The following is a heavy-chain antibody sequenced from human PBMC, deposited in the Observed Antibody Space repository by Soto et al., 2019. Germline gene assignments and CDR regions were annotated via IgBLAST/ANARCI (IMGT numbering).Heavy chain of an antibody. CDR3: ARRLRHGGYTC. CDR1: GGSISSSSYY. D-gene: IGHD4-17*01. CDR2: IYYSGST. V-gene: IGHV4-39*01. J-gene: IGHJ4*02. Sequence: QLQLQESGPGLVKPSETLSLTCTVSGGSISSSSYYWGWIRQPPGKGLEWIGSIYYSGSTYYNPSLKRRVTIPVDASKTLFSLKRSSVTAAATPVEYCARRLRHGGYTCWGQGTLVTVSS.